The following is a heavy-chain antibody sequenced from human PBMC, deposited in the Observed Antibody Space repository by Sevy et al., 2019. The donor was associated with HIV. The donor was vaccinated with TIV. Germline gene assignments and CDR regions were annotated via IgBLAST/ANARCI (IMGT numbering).Heavy chain of an antibody. V-gene: IGHV4-30-4*08. CDR1: GGSITSADYY. D-gene: IGHD1-1*01. J-gene: IGHJ4*02. CDR2: IYYSGYMSYSGRT. Sequence: SETLSLTCTVSGGSITSADYYWTWIRQPPEKGLEWIGYIYYSGYMSYSGRTYYSPSLKSRVSISVDTSKNQFSLNLNSVTAADTAIYYCARLQLWARLDYWGQGTLVTVSS. CDR3: ARLQLWARLDY.